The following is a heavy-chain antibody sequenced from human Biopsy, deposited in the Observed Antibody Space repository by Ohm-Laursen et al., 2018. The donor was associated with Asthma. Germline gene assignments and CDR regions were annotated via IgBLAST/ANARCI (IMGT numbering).Heavy chain of an antibody. CDR3: ARGQGRGIQLWSLDP. J-gene: IGHJ5*02. V-gene: IGHV4-59*01. CDR1: GGSISSYY. Sequence: SQTLSLTCTVSGGSISSYYWSWLRQSPGKGLEWIGYIHNSGNTNYNPSLKSRVTISLDTSKNHFSLRLSFVTAADTAVYFCARGQGRGIQLWSLDPWGQGILVTVSS. CDR2: IHNSGNT. D-gene: IGHD5-18*01.